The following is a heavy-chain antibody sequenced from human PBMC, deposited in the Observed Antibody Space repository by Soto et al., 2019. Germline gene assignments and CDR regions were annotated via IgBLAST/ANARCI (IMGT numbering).Heavy chain of an antibody. V-gene: IGHV4-31*03. Sequence: KPSETLSLTCTVSGGSIGSGGYYWSWIRQHPGKGLEWIGYIYYSGSTYYNPSLKSRVTISVDRSQNQFSLKVSSVTAADTAVYYCAREYLPGGYCSGTSCYGSYGMDVWGQGTTVTVSS. CDR2: IYYSGST. CDR1: GGSIGSGGYY. J-gene: IGHJ6*02. D-gene: IGHD2-2*01. CDR3: AREYLPGGYCSGTSCYGSYGMDV.